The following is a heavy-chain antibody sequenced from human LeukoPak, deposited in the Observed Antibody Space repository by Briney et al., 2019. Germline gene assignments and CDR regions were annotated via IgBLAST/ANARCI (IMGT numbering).Heavy chain of an antibody. CDR3: ARVPGVTRYFDS. CDR1: GFTFTCCW. CDR2: IKQDGREK. D-gene: IGHD4-23*01. Sequence: GGSLRLSCAASGFTFTCCWMSWVRQTQGKGLEWVASIKQDGREKFYADSVKGRFTISRDNAKNSLYLQVNSLRAEDTAVYFCARVPGVTRYFDSRGQGVLVTVSS. J-gene: IGHJ4*02. V-gene: IGHV3-7*01.